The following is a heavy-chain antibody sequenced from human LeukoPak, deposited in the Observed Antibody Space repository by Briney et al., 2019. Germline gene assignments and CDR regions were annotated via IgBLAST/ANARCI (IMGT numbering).Heavy chain of an antibody. J-gene: IGHJ3*02. Sequence: GGSLRLSCAASGFTFSSYSMNWVRQAPGKGLEWVSYISSSSSTIYYADSVKGRFTISRDNAKNSLYLQMNSLRAEDTAVYYCARDTTGTTYAFDIWGQGTVVTVSS. V-gene: IGHV3-48*01. D-gene: IGHD1-1*01. CDR2: ISSSSSTI. CDR3: ARDTTGTTYAFDI. CDR1: GFTFSSYS.